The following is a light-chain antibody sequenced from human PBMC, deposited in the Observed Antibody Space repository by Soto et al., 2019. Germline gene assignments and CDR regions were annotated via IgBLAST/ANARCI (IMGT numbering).Light chain of an antibody. Sequence: IVLTQSPGTLSFSPGERATLSCRASQSLSNNYLAWYQQKPGQPPRLLIYGASSRATGIPDRFSGSGSGTDFTLAICRLEPEDFAVYYCQEYGSSRTFGLGTKVEI. CDR3: QEYGSSRT. CDR2: GAS. CDR1: QSLSNNY. J-gene: IGKJ1*01. V-gene: IGKV3-20*01.